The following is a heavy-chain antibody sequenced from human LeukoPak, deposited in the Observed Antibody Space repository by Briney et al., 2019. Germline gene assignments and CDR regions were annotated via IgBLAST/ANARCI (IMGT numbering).Heavy chain of an antibody. CDR2: ISVGAEYI. V-gene: IGHV3-23*01. D-gene: IGHD3-3*01. Sequence: GGSLRLSCAASGFTFSTYVMNWFRQAPGKGLEWVSTISVGAEYIFYADSVKGRFTISRDDSNNALYLQMHSLRAEDPALYYCASGPPFLKYFEYWGRGTLVTVSS. J-gene: IGHJ4*02. CDR3: ASGPPFLKYFEY. CDR1: GFTFSTYV.